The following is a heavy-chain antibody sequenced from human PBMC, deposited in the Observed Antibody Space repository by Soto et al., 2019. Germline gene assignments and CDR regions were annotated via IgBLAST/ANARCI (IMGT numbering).Heavy chain of an antibody. V-gene: IGHV4-34*01. CDR1: GGSFSGYY. D-gene: IGHD1-26*01. CDR3: AQCIVGATGNYYYYGMDV. CDR2: INHSGST. Sequence: SETLSLTCAVYGGSFSGYYWSWIRQPPGKGLEWIGEINHSGSTNYNPSLKSRVTISVDTSKNQFSLKLSSVTAADTAVYYCAQCIVGATGNYYYYGMDVWGQGTTVTVSS. J-gene: IGHJ6*02.